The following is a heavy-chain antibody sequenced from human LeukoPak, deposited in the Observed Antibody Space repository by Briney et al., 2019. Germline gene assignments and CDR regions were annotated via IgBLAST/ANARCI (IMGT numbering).Heavy chain of an antibody. J-gene: IGHJ4*02. CDR1: GYTFTGYY. V-gene: IGHV1-2*06. CDR2: VDPNSGGT. CDR3: AKDPSLDCFDY. Sequence: GASVKVSCKASGYTFTGYYIHWVLQAPGQGLEWMGRVDPNSGGTNLAQKFLGRVTMARDTSISTAYMELSRLRSDDTAVYYCAKDPSLDCFDYWGQGTLVTVSS.